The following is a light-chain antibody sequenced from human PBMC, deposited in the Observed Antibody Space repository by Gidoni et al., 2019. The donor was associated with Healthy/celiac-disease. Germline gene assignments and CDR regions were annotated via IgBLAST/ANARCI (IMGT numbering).Light chain of an antibody. CDR2: DAS. J-gene: IGKJ3*01. CDR1: QSVSSY. V-gene: IGKV3-11*01. CDR3: QQRSNWPPHSG. Sequence: EIVLTQSPATLSLSPGERATLSCRASQSVSSYLAWYQQKPGQAPRLLIYDASNRATGLPARFSGSGSGTDFTLTISSLEPEDFAVYYCQQRSNWPPHSGFGPGTKVDIK.